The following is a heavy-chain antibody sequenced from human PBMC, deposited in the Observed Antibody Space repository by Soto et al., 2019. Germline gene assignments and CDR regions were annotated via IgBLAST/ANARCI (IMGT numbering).Heavy chain of an antibody. CDR3: AKDRLAGNFDY. CDR1: GFTFNNYA. Sequence: GGSLRLSCAASGFTFNNYAMNWVRQAPGKGLEWVATISATGGSTYYADSVKSRFTISRDNSKNTLYVQMNGLRVVDTAVYYCAKDRLAGNFDYWGQGTQVTVSS. J-gene: IGHJ4*02. CDR2: ISATGGST. V-gene: IGHV3-23*01.